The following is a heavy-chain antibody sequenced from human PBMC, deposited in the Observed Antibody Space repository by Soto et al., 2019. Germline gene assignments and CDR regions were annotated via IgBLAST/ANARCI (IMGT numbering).Heavy chain of an antibody. CDR2: IYYSGST. CDR3: ARQYYDSSGGRRLGASTNWFDP. D-gene: IGHD3-22*01. V-gene: IGHV4-31*03. J-gene: IGHJ5*02. Sequence: SETLSLTCTVSGGSISSGGYYWSWIRQHPGKGLEWIGYIYYSGSTYYNPSLKSRVTTSVDTSKNQFSLKLSSVTAADTAVYYCARQYYDSSGGRRLGASTNWFDPWGQGTLVTVSS. CDR1: GGSISSGGYY.